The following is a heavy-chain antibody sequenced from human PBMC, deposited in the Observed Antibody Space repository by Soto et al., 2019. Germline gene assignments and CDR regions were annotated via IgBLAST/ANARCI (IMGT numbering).Heavy chain of an antibody. CDR3: ASMGYHYGSGSYPLDY. Sequence: PXXTLSLTFTVSGGSISSSSYYWSSIRQPPGKGLEWIGYIYYSGSTNYNPSLKSRVTISVDTSKNQFSLKLSSVTAADTAVYYCASMGYHYGSGSYPLDYWGQGTLVTVSS. J-gene: IGHJ4*02. D-gene: IGHD3-10*01. V-gene: IGHV4-61*01. CDR2: IYYSGST. CDR1: GGSISSSSYY.